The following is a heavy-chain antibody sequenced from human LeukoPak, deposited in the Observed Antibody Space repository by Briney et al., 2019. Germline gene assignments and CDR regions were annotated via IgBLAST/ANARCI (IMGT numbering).Heavy chain of an antibody. CDR3: ARDSTPYGSGSYQYFQH. V-gene: IGHV1-69*05. D-gene: IGHD3-10*01. Sequence: ASVKVSCKASGGTFSSYAISWVRQAPGQGLEWMGGIIPIFGTANYAQKFQGRVTITTDESTSTAYMELSSLRSEDTAVYYCARDSTPYGSGSYQYFQHWGQGILVTVST. J-gene: IGHJ1*01. CDR2: IIPIFGTA. CDR1: GGTFSSYA.